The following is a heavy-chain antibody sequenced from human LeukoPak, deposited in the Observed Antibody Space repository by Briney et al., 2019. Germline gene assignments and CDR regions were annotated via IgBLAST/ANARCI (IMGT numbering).Heavy chain of an antibody. J-gene: IGHJ4*02. CDR2: IKQDGSEE. Sequence: QPGGSLRLTCVASEFRFGRDWISWVRQAPGKGLEWVACIKQDGSEEYYVGSVRGRFTVSVDNGKNSLYLQMNSLRAEDTAVYYCATETNGRHYDYWGQGTLLTVSS. CDR3: ATETNGRHYDY. CDR1: EFRFGRDW. D-gene: IGHD1-14*01. V-gene: IGHV3-7*01.